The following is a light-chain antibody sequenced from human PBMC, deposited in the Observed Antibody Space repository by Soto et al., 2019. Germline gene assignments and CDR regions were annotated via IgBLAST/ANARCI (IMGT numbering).Light chain of an antibody. CDR2: DAS. CDR1: QSVSSY. CDR3: QQRSNSPPWIT. V-gene: IGKV3-11*01. J-gene: IGKJ5*01. Sequence: EIVLTQSPATLSLSPGERATLSCRASQSVSSYLAWYQQKPGQAPSLLIYDASTRATGIPAKFSGSGSGTDFTLTISSLEPEDSAAYYCQQRSNSPPWITFGQGTRLEI.